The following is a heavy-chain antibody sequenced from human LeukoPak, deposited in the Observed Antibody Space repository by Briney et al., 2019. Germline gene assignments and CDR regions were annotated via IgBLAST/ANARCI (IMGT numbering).Heavy chain of an antibody. D-gene: IGHD6-19*01. Sequence: PSETLSLTCAVSGGSISSSNWWSWVRQPPGKGLGWIGEIYHSGSTNYNPSLKSRVTISVDKSKNQFSLKLSSVTAADTAVYYCARFSSALCYFDYWGQGTLVTVSS. CDR3: ARFSSALCYFDY. CDR2: IYHSGST. V-gene: IGHV4-4*02. CDR1: GGSISSSNW. J-gene: IGHJ4*02.